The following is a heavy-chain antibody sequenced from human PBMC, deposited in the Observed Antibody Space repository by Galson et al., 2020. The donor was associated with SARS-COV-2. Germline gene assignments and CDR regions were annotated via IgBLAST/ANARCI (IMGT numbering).Heavy chain of an antibody. CDR1: GFTFSSYA. J-gene: IGHJ4*03. Sequence: AGSLRLSCAASGFTFSSYAMSWVRQAPGKGLEWVSAISGSGGSTYYADSVKGRFTISRDNSKNTLYLQMNSLRAEDTAVYYCAKAPEYSSGHHDYWGQGTTVTVSS. D-gene: IGHD6-19*01. V-gene: IGHV3-23*01. CDR2: ISGSGGST. CDR3: AKAPEYSSGHHDY.